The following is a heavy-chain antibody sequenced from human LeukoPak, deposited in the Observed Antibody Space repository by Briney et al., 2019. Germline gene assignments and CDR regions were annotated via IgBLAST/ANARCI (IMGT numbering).Heavy chain of an antibody. D-gene: IGHD4-11*01. V-gene: IGHV4-59*11. CDR3: ASLSYKNYDLGH. J-gene: IGHJ4*02. CDR2: IFYSGTT. Sequence: SETLSLTCTVSGVSITSHYWSWIRQPPGKGLDYVGFIFYSGTTIYNPSLKSRVTISIDTSKNQFSLKVRSVITADTAAYFCASLSYKNYDLGHCGQGSLVTVSS. CDR1: GVSITSHY.